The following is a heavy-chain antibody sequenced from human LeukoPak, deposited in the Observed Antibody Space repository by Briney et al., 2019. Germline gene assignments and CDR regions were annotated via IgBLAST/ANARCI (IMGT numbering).Heavy chain of an antibody. CDR3: VGNGYYSLDN. D-gene: IGHD2-15*01. CDR1: GGSISSSNYY. CDR2: IYHDGGT. V-gene: IGHV4-39*07. Sequence: SETLSLTCNVSGGSISSSNYYWGWIRQSPGKGLEWIGEIYHDGGTNFNPSLKSRVTISVDKSKNQFSLNLNSVTAADTAVYYCVGNGYYSLDNWGQGTLVTVSS. J-gene: IGHJ4*02.